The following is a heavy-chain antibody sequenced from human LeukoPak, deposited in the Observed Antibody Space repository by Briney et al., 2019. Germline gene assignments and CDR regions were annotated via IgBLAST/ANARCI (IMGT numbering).Heavy chain of an antibody. D-gene: IGHD1-1*01. CDR1: GDSVSGGNYY. V-gene: IGHV4-61*01. Sequence: LETLSLTCSVSGDSVSGGNYYWSWIRQPPGKGLEWIGHVDYSGTTSYNPSLRRRVAISLETSKNQFSLKVMYLTAADTAVYYCARGIRAGYGYWGQGILVTVSS. J-gene: IGHJ4*02. CDR3: ARGIRAGYGY. CDR2: VDYSGTT.